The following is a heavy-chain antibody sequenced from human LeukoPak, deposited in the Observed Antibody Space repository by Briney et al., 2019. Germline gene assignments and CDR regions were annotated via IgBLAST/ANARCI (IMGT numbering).Heavy chain of an antibody. V-gene: IGHV1-18*01. D-gene: IGHD2-2*01. CDR3: ATATQPRGYFLH. CDR1: GFTFNTYS. J-gene: IGHJ1*01. Sequence: ASVKLSCKASGFTFNTYSIAWVRQAPGQSLEWMGWISVNNGGTNYAQSFQDRVTLTRDTSTNTAYLEMRSLRSDDTAIIYCATATQPRGYFLHWGQGTLVTVSP. CDR2: ISVNNGGT.